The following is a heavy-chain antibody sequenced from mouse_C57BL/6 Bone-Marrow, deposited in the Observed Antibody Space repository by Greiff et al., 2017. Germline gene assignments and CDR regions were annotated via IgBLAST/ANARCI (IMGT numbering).Heavy chain of an antibody. D-gene: IGHD1-1*01. J-gene: IGHJ1*03. V-gene: IGHV1-4*01. Sequence: QVQLQQSGAELARPGASVKMSCKASGYTFTSYTMHWVKQRPGQGLEWIGYIKPSSGYTKYNQKFKDKATLTADKSSSTAYMQLSSLTSEDSAVYCCARGTIITTVVARYWYWDDWGTGTTVTVSS. CDR3: ARGTIITTVVARYWYWDD. CDR2: IKPSSGYT. CDR1: GYTFTSYT.